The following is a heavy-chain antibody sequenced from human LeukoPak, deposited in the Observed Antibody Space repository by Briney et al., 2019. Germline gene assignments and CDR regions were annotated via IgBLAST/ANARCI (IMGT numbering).Heavy chain of an antibody. CDR1: GFTFSSYA. Sequence: ESGGSLRLSCAASGFTFSSYAMSWVRQAPGKGLEWVSAISGSGGSTYYADSVKGRFTISRDNSKNTLYLQMNSLRAEDTAVYYCAKDDARHYDSSGWGQGTLVTVSS. CDR3: AKDDARHYDSSG. D-gene: IGHD3-22*01. J-gene: IGHJ4*02. V-gene: IGHV3-23*01. CDR2: ISGSGGST.